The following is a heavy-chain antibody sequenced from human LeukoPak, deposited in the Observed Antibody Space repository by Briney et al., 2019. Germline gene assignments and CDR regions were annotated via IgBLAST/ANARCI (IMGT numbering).Heavy chain of an antibody. CDR2: VHYSGDT. CDR1: GGSISSYY. Sequence: PSETLSLTCAVSGGSISSYYWSWIRQPPGKGPEWVGYVHYSGDTNYNPSLKSRVTISVDTSKNQFSLKLTSVTAADTAIYYCARDRNLNGERWFDPWGRGILVTVSS. V-gene: IGHV4-59*01. J-gene: IGHJ5*02. D-gene: IGHD4-17*01. CDR3: ARDRNLNGERWFDP.